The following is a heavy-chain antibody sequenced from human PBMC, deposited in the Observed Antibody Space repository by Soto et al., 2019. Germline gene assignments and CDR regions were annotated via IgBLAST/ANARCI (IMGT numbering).Heavy chain of an antibody. CDR2: INAYNGNT. CDR1: GYTFTSYG. Sequence: XSVKVSFKASGYTFTSYGISLVRQAPGQGLEWMGWINAYNGNTNYAQKLQGRVTMTTDTSTSTAYMELRSLRSDDTAVYYCARDVGYGLIDYWGQGTLVTVSS. V-gene: IGHV1-18*01. CDR3: ARDVGYGLIDY. J-gene: IGHJ4*02. D-gene: IGHD5-18*01.